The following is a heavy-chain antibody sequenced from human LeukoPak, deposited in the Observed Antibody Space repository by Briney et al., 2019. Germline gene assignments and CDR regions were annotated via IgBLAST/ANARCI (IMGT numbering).Heavy chain of an antibody. Sequence: GGSLRLSCAASGXTFSSYAMSWVRQAPGKGREWVSTISGSGGSTYYADSVKGRFTISRDNSKNTPYLQMNSLRAEDTAVYYCARDYGSGSLDYWGQGTLVTVSS. CDR2: ISGSGGST. CDR3: ARDYGSGSLDY. V-gene: IGHV3-23*01. D-gene: IGHD3-10*01. J-gene: IGHJ4*02. CDR1: GXTFSSYA.